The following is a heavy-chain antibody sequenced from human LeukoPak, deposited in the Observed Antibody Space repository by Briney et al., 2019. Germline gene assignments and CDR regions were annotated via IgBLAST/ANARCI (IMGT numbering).Heavy chain of an antibody. Sequence: VASVKVSCTASGGTFSSYAISWVRQAPGQGLEWMGGIIPIFGTANYAQKFQGRVTITADESTSTAYMELSSLRSEDTAVYYCARGGEIGYCSGGSCYCYWGQGTLVTVSS. J-gene: IGHJ4*02. V-gene: IGHV1-69*13. D-gene: IGHD2-15*01. CDR2: IIPIFGTA. CDR1: GGTFSSYA. CDR3: ARGGEIGYCSGGSCYCY.